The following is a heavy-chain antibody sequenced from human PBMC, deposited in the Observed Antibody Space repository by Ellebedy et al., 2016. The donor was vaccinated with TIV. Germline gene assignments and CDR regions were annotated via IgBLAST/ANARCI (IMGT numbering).Heavy chain of an antibody. V-gene: IGHV1-69*13. D-gene: IGHD3-10*01. CDR3: ARDSYGLGSYDN. J-gene: IGHJ4*01. Sequence: AASVKVSCKASGGTFTSSAINWVRQAPGQGLEWMGGNIPIFRTPNYAQTFQGRVTITADESTSTVYMELSSLTSEDTAVYYCARDSYGLGSYDNWGQGTLVTVSS. CDR1: GGTFTSSA. CDR2: NIPIFRTP.